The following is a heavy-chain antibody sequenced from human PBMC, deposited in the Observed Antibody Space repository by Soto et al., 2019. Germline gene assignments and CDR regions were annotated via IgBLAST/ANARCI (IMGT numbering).Heavy chain of an antibody. CDR2: IGVLGYT. CDR3: ARGLLGPGDYYYGMDV. Sequence: GSLRLSCAASVFTFNNHDMHWVRQGTGKGLEWVSGIGVLGYTYYPGSVNSRFTISRENAKNSLYLQINDLRAGDTAVYYCARGLLGPGDYYYGMDVWGQGTTVTVSS. V-gene: IGHV3-13*01. D-gene: IGHD7-27*01. J-gene: IGHJ6*02. CDR1: VFTFNNHD.